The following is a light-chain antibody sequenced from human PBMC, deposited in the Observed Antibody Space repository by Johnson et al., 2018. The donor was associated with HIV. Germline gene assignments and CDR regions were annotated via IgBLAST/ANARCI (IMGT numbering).Light chain of an antibody. CDR2: ENN. V-gene: IGLV1-51*02. CDR3: GTWDSSLSADV. CDR1: SSNIGNNY. J-gene: IGLJ1*01. Sequence: QSVLTQPPSVSAAPGQKVTISCSGSSSNIGNNYVSWYQQLPGTAPKVLIYENNKRPSGIPDRFSGSKSGTYATLVITVLQPGDEADYYCGTWDSSLSADVFGTGTKVTVL.